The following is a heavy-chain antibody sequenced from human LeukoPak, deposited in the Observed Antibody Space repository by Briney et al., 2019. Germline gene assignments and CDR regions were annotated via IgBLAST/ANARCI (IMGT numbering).Heavy chain of an antibody. J-gene: IGHJ4*02. CDR2: IYYSGNS. V-gene: IGHV4-39*01. D-gene: IGHD3-3*01. CDR3: ARHRASYHFWSSYYY. CDR1: GGSISNSNYY. Sequence: SETLSLTCTVSGGSISNSNYYWGWLRPPPGQGREWNRSIYYSGNSYYNPSLRSRITISVDSSKNQLPLKITSVTAADTALYYRARHRASYHFWSSYYYWGQGTLATVSS.